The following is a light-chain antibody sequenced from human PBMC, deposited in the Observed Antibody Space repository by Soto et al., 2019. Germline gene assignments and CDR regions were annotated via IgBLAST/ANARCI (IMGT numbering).Light chain of an antibody. J-gene: IGKJ1*01. CDR3: QQYYSYPHT. V-gene: IGKV1-8*01. CDR2: AAS. CDR1: QGISSY. Sequence: AIRMTQSPSSFSASTGDRVTITCRASQGISSYLAWYQQKPGKAPKLLIYAASTLQSGVPSRFSGSGSGTDFTLTICCLQSEDFATYYCQQYYSYPHTFGQGTKVEI.